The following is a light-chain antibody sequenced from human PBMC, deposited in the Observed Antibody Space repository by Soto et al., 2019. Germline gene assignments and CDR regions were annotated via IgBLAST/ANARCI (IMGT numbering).Light chain of an antibody. Sequence: QSALTQPPSVSGSPGQRVTISCTGSSSNIGSTYDVQWYQQLPGTATKLLIHGNTDRPSGVPDRFSGSKSGTSASLAITGPQADAEAEYNCHSYDDSLRVHFVCGSGTMATV. CDR2: GNT. CDR3: HSYDDSLRVHFV. V-gene: IGLV1-40*01. J-gene: IGLJ1*01. CDR1: SSNIGSTYD.